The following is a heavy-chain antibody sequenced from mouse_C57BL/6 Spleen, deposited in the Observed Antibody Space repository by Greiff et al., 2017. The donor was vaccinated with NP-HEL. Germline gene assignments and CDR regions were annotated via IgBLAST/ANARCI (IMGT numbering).Heavy chain of an antibody. CDR1: GYTFTEYT. CDR2: FYPGSGSI. J-gene: IGHJ4*01. V-gene: IGHV1-62-2*01. CDR3: ARHGYDYEDAMDY. D-gene: IGHD2-4*01. Sequence: VQLQQSGAELVKPGASVKLSCKASGYTFTEYTIHWVKQRSGQGLEWIGWFYPGSGSIKYNENFKDKATLSADKSSRTVYMELSRFTSEEAAVYCCARHGYDYEDAMDYWGQGTSVTVSS.